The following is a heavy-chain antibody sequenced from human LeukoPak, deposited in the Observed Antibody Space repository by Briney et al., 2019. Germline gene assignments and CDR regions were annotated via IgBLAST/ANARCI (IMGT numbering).Heavy chain of an antibody. CDR1: GGSISSGGYY. D-gene: IGHD3-10*01. V-gene: IGHV4-31*03. Sequence: PSQTLSLTCTVSGGSISSGGYYWSWIRQHPGKGLEWFGCIYDSGSTYYNPSLKSRVTISVDTSKNQFSLKLSSVTAADTAVYYCARDQLAMVRGAKYGMDVWGKGTTVIVSS. CDR3: ARDQLAMVRGAKYGMDV. CDR2: IYDSGST. J-gene: IGHJ6*04.